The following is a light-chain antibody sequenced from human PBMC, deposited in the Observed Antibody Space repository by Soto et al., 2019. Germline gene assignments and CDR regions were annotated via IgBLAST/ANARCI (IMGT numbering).Light chain of an antibody. CDR3: LQDYNYPWT. CDR2: AES. Sequence: AIQMTQSPSSLSASVVYRVTVTCRASQGIRNDLGWYQQKPAKAPKLLIYAESNLQSGVPSRFSGSGSGTDFTLTISSLQPEDFATYYCLQDYNYPWTFGQGTKVDIK. V-gene: IGKV1-6*01. CDR1: QGIRND. J-gene: IGKJ1*01.